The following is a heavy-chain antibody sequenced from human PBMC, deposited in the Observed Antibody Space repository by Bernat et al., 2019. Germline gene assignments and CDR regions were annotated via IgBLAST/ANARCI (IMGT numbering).Heavy chain of an antibody. V-gene: IGHV1-18*01. Sequence: QVQLVQSGAEVKKPGASVKLSCTASGYTFTSYGISWVRQAPRQGLEWMGCISAYNGNTTYAQQPQGRVPITTDTSTSTAYMALRSLRSGDTAVYYCARVKGEPDYWGQGTLVTVSS. D-gene: IGHD3-16*01. CDR2: ISAYNGNT. CDR1: GYTFTSYG. CDR3: ARVKGEPDY. J-gene: IGHJ4*02.